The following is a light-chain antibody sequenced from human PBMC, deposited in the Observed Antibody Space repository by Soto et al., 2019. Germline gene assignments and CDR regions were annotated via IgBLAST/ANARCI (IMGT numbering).Light chain of an antibody. CDR3: QPYNNWPLT. Sequence: MVLTLSPDTLSGSRGEGATLSWLASQSVRSNLAWYQQKPGQAPRLLIYGASTRATGVPTRFSGSRSGAEFTLTINILQSEDLAVYYWQPYNNWPLTFGGGTKV. CDR2: GAS. V-gene: IGKV3-15*01. J-gene: IGKJ4*01. CDR1: QSVRSN.